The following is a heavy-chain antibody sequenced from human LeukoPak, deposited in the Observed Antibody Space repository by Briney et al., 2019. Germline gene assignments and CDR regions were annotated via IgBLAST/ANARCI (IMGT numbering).Heavy chain of an antibody. CDR1: GFTFSDYY. V-gene: IGHV3-11*01. J-gene: IGHJ4*02. CDR3: ARVDPGRDGYNYIDY. Sequence: GGSLRLSCAASGFTFSDYYMGWISQAPGKGLEWVSNISSSGSTIYYADSVKGRFTISRDNAKNSLYLQMNSLRAEDTAVYYCARVDPGRDGYNYIDYWGQGTLVTVSS. D-gene: IGHD5-24*01. CDR2: ISSSGSTI.